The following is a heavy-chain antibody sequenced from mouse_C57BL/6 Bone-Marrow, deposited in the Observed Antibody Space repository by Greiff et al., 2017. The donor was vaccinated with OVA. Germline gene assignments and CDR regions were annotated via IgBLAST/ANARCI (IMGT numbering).Heavy chain of an antibody. J-gene: IGHJ2*01. CDR3: ARVGGYYVDY. D-gene: IGHD1-1*02. Sequence: EVKLVESEGGLVQPGSSMKLSCTASGFTFSDYYMAWVRQVPEKGLEWVANINYDGSSTYYLDSLKSRFIISRDNAKNILYLQMSSLKSEDKATYYCARVGGYYVDYWGQGTTLTVSS. V-gene: IGHV5-16*01. CDR2: INYDGSST. CDR1: GFTFSDYY.